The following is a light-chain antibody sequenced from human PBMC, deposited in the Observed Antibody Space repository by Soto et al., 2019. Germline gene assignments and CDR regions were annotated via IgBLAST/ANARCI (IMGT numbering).Light chain of an antibody. CDR3: QQYSSLPHT. V-gene: IGKV3-20*01. J-gene: IGKJ2*01. CDR2: GIS. Sequence: ESVLTQSPGTLALSPGERATLSCRASQSVSTSYCAWYQQKPGQAPRLLIYGISNRSTGIPDRFSGSGSGTDFTLTISRLEPEDFLVYYCQQYSSLPHTVGQGTKLEVK. CDR1: QSVSTSY.